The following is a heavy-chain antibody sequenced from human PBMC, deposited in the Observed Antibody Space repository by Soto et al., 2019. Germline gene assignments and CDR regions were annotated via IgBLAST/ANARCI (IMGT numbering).Heavy chain of an antibody. D-gene: IGHD2-21*01. V-gene: IGHV1-18*01. J-gene: IGHJ6*02. CDR3: ARDNRKELWVEGLNAMDV. Sequence: QIQLVQSGPEVMKPGASVKVSCKASGYTFTTYGISWVRLAPGQGLEWLGWISGYNGQTNYAPRFRDRVTLTKDTSTSTTNMELRSLRSDDTAIYFCARDNRKELWVEGLNAMDVWGQGTTVTVSS. CDR1: GYTFTTYG. CDR2: ISGYNGQT.